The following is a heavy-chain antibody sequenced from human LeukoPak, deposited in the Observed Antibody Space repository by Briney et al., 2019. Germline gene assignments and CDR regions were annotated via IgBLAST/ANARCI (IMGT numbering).Heavy chain of an antibody. CDR3: ANEYSKGDV. CDR2: ISDNGGNT. D-gene: IGHD1-26*01. J-gene: IGHJ3*01. Sequence: GGSLRLSCAASGFTFSNYVMSWVRQAPGKGLEWVSSISDNGGNTYYADSVKGRFTISRDNSKNTLYLQMNSLRVEDAAVYYCANEYSKGDVWGQGTMVTVSS. V-gene: IGHV3-23*01. CDR1: GFTFSNYV.